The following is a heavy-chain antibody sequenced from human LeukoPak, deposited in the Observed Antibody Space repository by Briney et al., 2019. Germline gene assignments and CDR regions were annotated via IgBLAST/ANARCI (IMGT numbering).Heavy chain of an antibody. Sequence: GGSLRLSCAASGFTFSSYAMSWVRQAPGKGLEWVSAVSGSGGSTYYADSVKGRFTISRDNSKNTLYLQMNSLRAEDTAVYYCAKDSLGYCSGGSCLIYFDYWGQGTLVTVPS. CDR3: AKDSLGYCSGGSCLIYFDY. D-gene: IGHD2-15*01. J-gene: IGHJ4*02. CDR1: GFTFSSYA. V-gene: IGHV3-23*01. CDR2: VSGSGGST.